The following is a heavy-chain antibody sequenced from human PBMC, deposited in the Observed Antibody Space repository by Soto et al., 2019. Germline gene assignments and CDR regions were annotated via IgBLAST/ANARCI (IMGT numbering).Heavy chain of an antibody. CDR1: GFTFSNYW. Sequence: EVQLVESGGGLVQPGGSLRLSCAASGFTFSNYWMGWVRQAPGKGLEWVADINQDGSQNYYVDSVKGRFTISRDNAQNSLYLQMNSLGAEDTAVYLCVRDHGYDVCEYWGQGTLVTVSS. V-gene: IGHV3-7*01. D-gene: IGHD3-16*01. J-gene: IGHJ4*02. CDR3: VRDHGYDVCEY. CDR2: INQDGSQN.